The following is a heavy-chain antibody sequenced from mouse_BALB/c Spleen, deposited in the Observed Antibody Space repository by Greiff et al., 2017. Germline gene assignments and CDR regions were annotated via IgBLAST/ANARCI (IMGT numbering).Heavy chain of an antibody. Sequence: EVMLVESGGGLVQPGGSLKLSCAASGFTFSSYTMSWVRQTPEKRLEWVAYISNGGGSTYYPDTVKGRFTISRDNAKNTLYLQMSSLKSEDTAMYYCARGDGTLYAMDYWGQGTSVTVSS. D-gene: IGHD2-1*01. V-gene: IGHV5-12-2*01. J-gene: IGHJ4*01. CDR3: ARGDGTLYAMDY. CDR1: GFTFSSYT. CDR2: ISNGGGST.